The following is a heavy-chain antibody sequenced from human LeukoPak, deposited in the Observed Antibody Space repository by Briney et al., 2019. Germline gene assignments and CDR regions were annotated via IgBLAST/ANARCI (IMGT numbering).Heavy chain of an antibody. CDR2: ISWNSGSI. Sequence: GGSLRLSCAASGFTFDDYAMRWVRQAPGKGLEWVSGISWNSGSIGYADSVKGRFTISRDNAKNSLYLQMNSLRAEDTALYYCARSSSWYAFDYWGQGTLVTVSS. D-gene: IGHD6-13*01. J-gene: IGHJ4*02. CDR3: ARSSSWYAFDY. CDR1: GFTFDDYA. V-gene: IGHV3-9*01.